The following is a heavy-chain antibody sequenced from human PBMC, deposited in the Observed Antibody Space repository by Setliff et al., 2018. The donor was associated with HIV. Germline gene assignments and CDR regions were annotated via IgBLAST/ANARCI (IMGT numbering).Heavy chain of an antibody. Sequence: ASVKVSCKASGYTFTSYDINWVRQATGQGLEWMGWMNPNSGKTGYAQKSQGRVTITRNTSISTAYMELRSLGSEDTAVYYCARGRDGYTGKDWGQGTLVTVSS. V-gene: IGHV1-8*03. CDR1: GYTFTSYD. J-gene: IGHJ4*02. CDR2: MNPNSGKT. CDR3: ARGRDGYTGKD. D-gene: IGHD5-12*01.